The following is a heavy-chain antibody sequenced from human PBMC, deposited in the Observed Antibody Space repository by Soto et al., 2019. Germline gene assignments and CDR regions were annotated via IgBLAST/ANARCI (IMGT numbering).Heavy chain of an antibody. D-gene: IGHD3-3*01. CDR3: ATTPRGGFLEWLPLTTDYYGLDA. CDR2: IINIFGTE. CDR1: GGTFSSYA. V-gene: IGHV1-69*13. Sequence: SVKVSCKASGGTFSSYAISWVRQAPGQGLEWMGGIINIFGTENYAQKFQGRVTITADESTRTDYMELSSLRSEETAVYYSATTPRGGFLEWLPLTTDYYGLDAWG. J-gene: IGHJ6*02.